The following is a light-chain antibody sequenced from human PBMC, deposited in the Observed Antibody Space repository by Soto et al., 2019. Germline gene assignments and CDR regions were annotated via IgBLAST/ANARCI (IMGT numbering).Light chain of an antibody. CDR1: QGISTS. CDR2: GAS. Sequence: DIQMTQSPSSLSASVGDRVTITCRASQGISTSLAWFQQKPGKAPVSLIYGASNLQSGVPSKFRDSGSGTPFTLTSSSLQPEYFATYFCQQYDAYPYTFGQGTKLAIK. CDR3: QQYDAYPYT. J-gene: IGKJ2*01. V-gene: IGKV1-16*02.